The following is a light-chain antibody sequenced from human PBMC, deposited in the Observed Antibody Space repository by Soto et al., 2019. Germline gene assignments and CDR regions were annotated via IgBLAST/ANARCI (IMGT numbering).Light chain of an antibody. CDR1: QSVSSN. J-gene: IGKJ1*01. Sequence: EIVMTQSPATLSMSPGERATLSCRASQSVSSNLAWYQQKPAQAPRLLIYGASTRVTGIPARFSGSGSGTEFTLTISGLQSEDFAVYYCQQYNNWPPWTFGQGTKVEIK. V-gene: IGKV3-15*01. CDR2: GAS. CDR3: QQYNNWPPWT.